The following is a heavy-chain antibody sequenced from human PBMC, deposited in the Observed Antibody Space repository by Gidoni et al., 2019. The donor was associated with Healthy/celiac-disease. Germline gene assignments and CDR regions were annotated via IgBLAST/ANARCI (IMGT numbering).Heavy chain of an antibody. CDR1: GGSFSGYY. J-gene: IGHJ4*02. CDR2: INHSGST. Sequence: QVQLQQWGAGLLKPSETLSLTCAVYGGSFSGYYWRWIRQPPGKGLEWIGEINHSGSTNYNPSLKSRVTISVDTSKNQFSLKRSSVTAADTAVYYCARGGTSYSSSWSRSDYWGQGTLVTVSS. D-gene: IGHD6-13*01. CDR3: ARGGTSYSSSWSRSDY. V-gene: IGHV4-34*01.